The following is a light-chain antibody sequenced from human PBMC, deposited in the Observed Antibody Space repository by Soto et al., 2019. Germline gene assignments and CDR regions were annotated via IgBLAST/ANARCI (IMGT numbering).Light chain of an antibody. J-gene: IGKJ5*01. CDR2: DAS. CDR3: QQRSNCPRIT. Sequence: EIVLTQSPGTLSLSPGERTTLSCRGSQSLSSRNLAWYQQKPGQAPSLXXYDASNRATGIPARFCGGGSGADLTLTLSSLEPEDFAFYDCQQRSNCPRITFGQGTRLEIK. CDR1: QSLSSRN. V-gene: IGKV3-11*01.